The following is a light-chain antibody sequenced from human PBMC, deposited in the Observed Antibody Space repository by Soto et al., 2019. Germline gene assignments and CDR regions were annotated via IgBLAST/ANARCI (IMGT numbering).Light chain of an antibody. J-gene: IGLJ2*01. V-gene: IGLV3-21*02. CDR1: NIGSKS. CDR3: QVWDSSSDPLVV. Sequence: SYELTQPPSVSVAPGQTARITCGGKNIGSKSVHWYQQKPGQAPVLVVYDESDRPSGIPERFSGSNSGNTATLTISRVEAGDEADYYCQVWDSSSDPLVVFGGGTKLTVL. CDR2: DES.